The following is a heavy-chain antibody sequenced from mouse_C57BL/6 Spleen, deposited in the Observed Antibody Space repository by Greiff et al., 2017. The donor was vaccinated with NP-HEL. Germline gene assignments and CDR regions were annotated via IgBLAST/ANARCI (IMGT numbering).Heavy chain of an antibody. D-gene: IGHD1-1*02. CDR1: GFTFSDAW. V-gene: IGHV5-17*01. J-gene: IGHJ3*01. Sequence: EVKLVESGGGLVQPGGSMKLSCAASGFTFSDAWMDWVRQSPEKGLEWVAYISSGSSTIYYADTVKGRFTISRDNAKNTLFLQMTSLRSEDTAMYYCARRAMVEFAYWGQGTLVTVSA. CDR2: ISSGSSTI. CDR3: ARRAMVEFAY.